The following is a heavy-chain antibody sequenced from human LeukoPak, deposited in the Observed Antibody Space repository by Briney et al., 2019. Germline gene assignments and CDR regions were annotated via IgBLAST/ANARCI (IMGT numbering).Heavy chain of an antibody. J-gene: IGHJ4*02. CDR1: GGTFISYA. CDR2: IIPIFGTA. D-gene: IGHD3-22*01. CDR3: AGYDSSGYRPFDY. Sequence: SVKVSCKASGGTFISYAISWVRQAPGQGLEWMGGIIPIFGTANYAQKFQGRVTITADESTSTAYMELSSLRSEDTAVYYCAGYDSSGYRPFDYWGQGTLVTVSS. V-gene: IGHV1-69*13.